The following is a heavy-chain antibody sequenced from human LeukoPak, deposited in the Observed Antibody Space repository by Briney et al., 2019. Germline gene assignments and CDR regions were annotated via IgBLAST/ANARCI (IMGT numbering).Heavy chain of an antibody. Sequence: ASVKVSCKASGFIFTKYGISWVRQAPGQGLEWVGWINTNTGNPTYAQGFTGRFVFSLDTSVTTAYLQISSLKAEDTAVYYCARGGPFDSWGQGTLVTVSS. V-gene: IGHV7-4-1*02. CDR1: GFIFTKYG. J-gene: IGHJ4*02. CDR3: ARGGPFDS. CDR2: INTNTGNP.